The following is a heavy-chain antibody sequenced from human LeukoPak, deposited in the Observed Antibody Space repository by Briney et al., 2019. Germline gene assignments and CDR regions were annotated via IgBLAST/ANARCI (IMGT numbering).Heavy chain of an antibody. J-gene: IGHJ4*02. CDR3: AKRTTLAVAGPADY. Sequence: GGSLRLSCAASGFTFSSYAMSWVRQAPGKGLEWVSAISGSGGSTYYADSVKGRFTISRDNSKNTLYLQKNSLRAEDTAVYYCAKRTTLAVAGPADYWGQGTLVTVSS. V-gene: IGHV3-23*01. D-gene: IGHD6-19*01. CDR2: ISGSGGST. CDR1: GFTFSSYA.